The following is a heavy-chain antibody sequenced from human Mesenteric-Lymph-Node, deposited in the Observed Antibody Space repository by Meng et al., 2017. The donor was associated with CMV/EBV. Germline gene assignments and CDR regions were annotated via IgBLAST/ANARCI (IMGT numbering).Heavy chain of an antibody. CDR2: IGNSGDSM. V-gene: IGHV3-11*01. CDR3: AKGIYKLDY. D-gene: IGHD1-14*01. J-gene: IGHJ4*02. Sequence: GGSLRLSCAASGFTFSDHWMFWVRQAPGEGLVWVSYIGNSGDSMSYADSVKGRFTISRDNSKTTLYLQMNSLRAEDTAVYYCAKGIYKLDYWGQGTLVTVSS. CDR1: GFTFSDHW.